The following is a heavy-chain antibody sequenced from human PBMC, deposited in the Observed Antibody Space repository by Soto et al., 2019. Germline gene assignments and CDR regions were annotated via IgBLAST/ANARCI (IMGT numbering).Heavy chain of an antibody. Sequence: PGGSLRLSCAATGLIFSTYAMSWVRQAPGKGLEWVSAISGPGSNTYYADSVKGRFTISRDNPKNTLYLQMESLRAEDTAVYYCAKGSGHAYYYYGMDVWGQGTTVTVSS. CDR3: AKGSGHAYYYYGMDV. CDR2: ISGPGSNT. D-gene: IGHD6-19*01. V-gene: IGHV3-23*01. CDR1: GLIFSTYA. J-gene: IGHJ6*02.